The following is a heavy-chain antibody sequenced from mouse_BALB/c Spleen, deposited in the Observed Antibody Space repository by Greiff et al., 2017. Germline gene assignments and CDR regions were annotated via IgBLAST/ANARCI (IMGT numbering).Heavy chain of an antibody. D-gene: IGHD5-5*01. J-gene: IGHJ3*01. Sequence: EVKLMESGPGLVKPSQSLSLTCTVTGYSITSDYAWNWIRQFPGNKLEWMGYISYSGSTSYNPSLKSRISITRDTSKNQFFLQLNSVTTEDTATYYCAYHAGAYWGQGTLVTVSA. CDR3: AYHAGAY. CDR2: ISYSGST. V-gene: IGHV3-2*02. CDR1: GYSITSDYA.